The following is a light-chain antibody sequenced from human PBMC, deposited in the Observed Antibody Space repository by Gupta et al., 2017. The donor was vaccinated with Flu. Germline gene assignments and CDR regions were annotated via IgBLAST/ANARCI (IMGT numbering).Light chain of an antibody. J-gene: IGLJ2*01. CDR1: TGVVTSSHY. CDR2: DTS. V-gene: IGLV7-46*01. Sequence: HAVVTQEPSLTVSPGGTVTLTSGSSTGVVTSSHYPYWFQQKPGQAPRTLIFDTSSKHSWTPARFSGSLLGGKAALTLSGAQPEDEAEYYCLLSYSGSRIFGGGTKVTVL. CDR3: LLSYSGSRI.